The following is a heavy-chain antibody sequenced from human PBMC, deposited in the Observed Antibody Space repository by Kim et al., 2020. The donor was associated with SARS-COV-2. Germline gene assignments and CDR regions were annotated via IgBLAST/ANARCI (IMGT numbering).Heavy chain of an antibody. J-gene: IGHJ1*01. CDR3: TTAVVLLWFGELFVGSEYFQH. D-gene: IGHD3-10*01. Sequence: GGSLRLSCAASGFTFSNAWMSWVRQAPGKGLEWVGRIKSKTDGGTTDYAAPVKGRFTISRDDSKNTLYLQMNSLKTEDTAVYYCTTAVVLLWFGELFVGSEYFQHWGQGTLVTVSS. CDR1: GFTFSNAW. V-gene: IGHV3-15*01. CDR2: IKSKTDGGTT.